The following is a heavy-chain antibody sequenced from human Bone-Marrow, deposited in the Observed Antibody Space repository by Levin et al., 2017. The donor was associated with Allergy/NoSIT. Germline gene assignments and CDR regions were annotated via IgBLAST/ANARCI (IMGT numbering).Heavy chain of an antibody. J-gene: IGHJ4*02. CDR2: MYSTGTT. Sequence: GESLKISCAASGFTVSSNYMAWVRQVPGKGLEWVSVMYSTGTTYYADSVKGRFTISRDSSKNTLYLQMNSLRAEDTAVYYCSSAPGFTDYWGQGTLVTASS. CDR1: GFTVSSNY. CDR3: SSAPGFTDY. V-gene: IGHV3-66*01.